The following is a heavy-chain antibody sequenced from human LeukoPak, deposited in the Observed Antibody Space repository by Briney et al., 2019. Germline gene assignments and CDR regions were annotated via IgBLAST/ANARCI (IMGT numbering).Heavy chain of an antibody. CDR2: IYYSGNT. CDR1: GGSISSISYY. Sequence: SETLSLTCTVSGGSISSISYYWGWVRQPPGKGLEWIASIYYSGNTYYNPSLKSRVTISVDTSKNQFSLKLSSVTAADTAVYYCARHGTSYYYYYMDVWGKGTTVTVSS. D-gene: IGHD1-26*01. V-gene: IGHV4-39*01. J-gene: IGHJ6*03. CDR3: ARHGTSYYYYYMDV.